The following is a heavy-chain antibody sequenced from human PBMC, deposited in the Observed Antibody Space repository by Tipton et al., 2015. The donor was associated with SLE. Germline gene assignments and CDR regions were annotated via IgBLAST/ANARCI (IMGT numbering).Heavy chain of an antibody. CDR1: GFTFSSYA. J-gene: IGHJ4*02. Sequence: SLRLSCAASGFTFSSYAMSWVRQAPGKGLEWVSSISSSSSYIYYADSVKGRFTISRDNAKNSLYLQMNSLRAEDTAVYYCAKSGIAVAGFDYWGQGILVTVSS. CDR2: ISSSSSYI. CDR3: AKSGIAVAGFDY. V-gene: IGHV3-21*04. D-gene: IGHD6-19*01.